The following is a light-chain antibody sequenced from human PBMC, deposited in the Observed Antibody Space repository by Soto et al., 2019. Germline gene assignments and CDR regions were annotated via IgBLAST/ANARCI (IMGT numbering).Light chain of an antibody. CDR1: QSLNSW. V-gene: IGKV1-5*03. J-gene: IGKJ2*01. CDR3: QQYNTYS. Sequence: DIQMTQSPSPLSASVGDRVSITCRASQSLNSWLAWYQQKPGKAPKLLIYKTSTLESGVPSRFSGSGSGTEFTLTISNLQPDDFETYYCQQYNTYSFGQGTKLEIK. CDR2: KTS.